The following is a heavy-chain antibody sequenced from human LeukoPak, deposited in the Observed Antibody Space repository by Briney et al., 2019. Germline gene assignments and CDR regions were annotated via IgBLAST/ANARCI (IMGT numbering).Heavy chain of an antibody. V-gene: IGHV1-2*02. CDR1: GGTFTNYA. CDR3: ARDHLLDY. J-gene: IGHJ4*02. CDR2: INPNSGGT. Sequence: ASVKVSCKASGGTFTNYAINWVRQAPGQGLEWMGWINPNSGGTNYAQKFQGRVTMTRDTSISTAYMELSRLRSDDTAVYYCARDHLLDYWGQGTLVTVSS.